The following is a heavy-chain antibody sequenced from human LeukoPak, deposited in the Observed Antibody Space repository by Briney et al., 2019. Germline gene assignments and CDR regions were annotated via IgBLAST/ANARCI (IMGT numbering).Heavy chain of an antibody. CDR3: ARDRSAAGRHPPVF. Sequence: GGSLRLSCAASGFTFSSYGMHWVRQAPGKGLEWVAVIWYDGSNKYYADSVKGRFTISRDNSKNTLYLQMNSLRAEDTAVYYCARDRSAAGRHPPVFWGQGTLVTVSS. J-gene: IGHJ4*02. D-gene: IGHD6-13*01. CDR1: GFTFSSYG. CDR2: IWYDGSNK. V-gene: IGHV3-33*01.